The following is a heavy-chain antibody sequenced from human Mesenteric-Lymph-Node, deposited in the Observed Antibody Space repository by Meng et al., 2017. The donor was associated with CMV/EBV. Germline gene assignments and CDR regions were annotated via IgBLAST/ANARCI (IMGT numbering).Heavy chain of an antibody. CDR3: VRDKFGGYFFDF. CDR1: GFTCRSNA. J-gene: IGHJ4*02. Sequence: GGSLRLSCAVSGFTCRSNAMNRVRQAPGKGLEWVSVIRAGGHRTYYADSVKGRFTISRDNARNSVFLQMNSLRAEDTAVYYCVRDKFGGYFFDFWGQGVPVTVSS. CDR2: IRAGGHRT. V-gene: IGHV3-48*03. D-gene: IGHD3-22*01.